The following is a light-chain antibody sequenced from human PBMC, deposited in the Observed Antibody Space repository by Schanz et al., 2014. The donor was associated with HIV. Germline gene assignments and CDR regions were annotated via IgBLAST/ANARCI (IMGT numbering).Light chain of an antibody. CDR2: EVS. CDR1: SSDVGSYNL. Sequence: QSALTQPASVSGSPGQSITISCTGTSSDVGSYNLVSWYQQHPGKAPKLMIYEVSKRPSGVSNRFSGSKSGNTASLTFSGLQAEDEADYYCSSYAGSNNFGVFGGGTKLTVL. V-gene: IGLV2-23*02. CDR3: SSYAGSNNFGV. J-gene: IGLJ3*02.